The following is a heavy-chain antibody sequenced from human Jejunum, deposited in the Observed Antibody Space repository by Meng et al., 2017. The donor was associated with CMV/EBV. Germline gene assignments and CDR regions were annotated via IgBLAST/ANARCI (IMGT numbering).Heavy chain of an antibody. CDR2: INWNGISV. CDR1: FSFDDYA. Sequence: FSFDDYAMHWVRQAPGKGLEWVSAINWNGISVAYAESVKGRFTISRDNAKNSLYLQMHSLRAEDTAFYYCAKDRYYDSSGYYSLDYWGQGTLVTVSS. CDR3: AKDRYYDSSGYYSLDY. V-gene: IGHV3-9*01. J-gene: IGHJ4*02. D-gene: IGHD3-22*01.